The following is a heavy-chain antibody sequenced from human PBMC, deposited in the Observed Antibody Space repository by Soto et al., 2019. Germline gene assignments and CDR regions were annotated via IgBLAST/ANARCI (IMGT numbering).Heavy chain of an antibody. CDR3: TLGSWSAETFDI. Sequence: QVQLVQSGAEVKKPGSSVKVSCKASGGTFSTYTIIWVRQAPGQGLEWMGRIIPMLDITNNAQRFQGRVTITADKSTSTAYLEQSSLRSEDTAVYYCTLGSWSAETFDIWGRGTMVTVSS. V-gene: IGHV1-69*02. J-gene: IGHJ3*02. D-gene: IGHD6-13*01. CDR2: IIPMLDIT. CDR1: GGTFSTYT.